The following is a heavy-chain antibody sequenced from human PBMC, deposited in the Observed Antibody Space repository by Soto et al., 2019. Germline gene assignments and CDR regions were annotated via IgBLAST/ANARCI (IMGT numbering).Heavy chain of an antibody. V-gene: IGHV4-31*03. D-gene: IGHD3-10*01. CDR1: GGSISSGGYY. CDR2: IYYSGST. Sequence: QVQLQESGPGLVKPSQTLSLTCTVSGGSISSGGYYWSWIRQHPGKGLEWIGYIYYSGSTYYNPSIKSRVTISVDTSKNQFSLKLSSVTAADTAVYYCARTLWFGELLGNDAFDIWGQGTMVTVSS. J-gene: IGHJ3*02. CDR3: ARTLWFGELLGNDAFDI.